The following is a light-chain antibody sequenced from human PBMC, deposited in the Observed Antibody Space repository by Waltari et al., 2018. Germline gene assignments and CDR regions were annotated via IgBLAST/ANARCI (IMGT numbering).Light chain of an antibody. CDR2: WAS. CDR3: QQYYATPLS. Sequence: DIVMTQSPDSLAVSLGDRATINCKSSPSILYTSNNKNYFAWYQQKPRQPTKLLIYWASTRESGVPDRFNGSGSGTDFTLTISDLQAEDVAVYYCQQYYATPLSFGGGTKVEI. V-gene: IGKV4-1*01. J-gene: IGKJ4*01. CDR1: PSILYTSNNKNY.